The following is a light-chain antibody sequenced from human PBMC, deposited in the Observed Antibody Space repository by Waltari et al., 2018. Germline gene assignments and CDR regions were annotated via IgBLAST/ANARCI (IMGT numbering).Light chain of an antibody. J-gene: IGLJ2*01. CDR1: SLRSYY. CDR3: KSRDSSGNHGV. CDR2: GKN. Sequence: SSELTQDPAVSVALGQTVRITCQGDSLRSYYASWYQQKPGQAPVLVIYGKNNRPSGIPDRFSGSSSGNTASLTITGAQAEDEADYSCKSRDSSGNHGVFGGGTKLTVL. V-gene: IGLV3-19*01.